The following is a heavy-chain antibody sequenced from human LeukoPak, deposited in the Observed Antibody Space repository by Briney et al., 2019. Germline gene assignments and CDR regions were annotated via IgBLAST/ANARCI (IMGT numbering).Heavy chain of an antibody. CDR1: GGSISSSDYY. J-gene: IGHJ4*02. D-gene: IGHD2-21*02. CDR2: INHSGST. V-gene: IGHV4-39*07. Sequence: SETLSLTCTVSGGSISSSDYYWGWIRQPPGKGLEWIGEINHSGSTNYNPSLKSRVTISVDTSKNQFSLKLSSVTAADTAVYYCARGSCGGDCYSPANFDYWGQGTLVTVSS. CDR3: ARGSCGGDCYSPANFDY.